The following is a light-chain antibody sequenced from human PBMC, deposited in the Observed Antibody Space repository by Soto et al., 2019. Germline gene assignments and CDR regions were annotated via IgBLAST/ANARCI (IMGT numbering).Light chain of an antibody. CDR1: QSLLHSDGKPY. CDR3: MQSIETFRT. J-gene: IGKJ1*01. Sequence: DIVMTQTPLSLTVTPGQPPSISCTSSQSLLHSDGKPYLVWFLQKPGKPPQLLIYEVSTRFSGVPDRFSGSGSWTDFTLKISRVEPEDVGIYYWMQSIETFRTFGQGTKVE. V-gene: IGKV2D-29*01. CDR2: EVS.